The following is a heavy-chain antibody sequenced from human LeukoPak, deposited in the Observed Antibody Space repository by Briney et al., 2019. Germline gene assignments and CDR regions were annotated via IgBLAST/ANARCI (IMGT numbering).Heavy chain of an antibody. CDR1: GYTFTSYG. CDR3: ARGFTHRMYYSQGGDAFDI. CDR2: INPYNGNT. D-gene: IGHD3-10*01. Sequence: GGSVEVSCKASGYTFTSYGISWVRQAPGQGLEWMGWINPYNGNTKYPQKFQGRVTMTTDTSTSTAYMELRSLRSDDTAVYYCARGFTHRMYYSQGGDAFDIWGQGTMVTVSS. J-gene: IGHJ3*02. V-gene: IGHV1-18*01.